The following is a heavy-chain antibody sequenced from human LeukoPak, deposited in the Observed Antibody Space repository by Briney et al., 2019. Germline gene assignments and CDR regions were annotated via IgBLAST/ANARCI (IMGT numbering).Heavy chain of an antibody. CDR2: TSSDLNVK. D-gene: IGHD1-26*01. J-gene: IGHJ3*02. V-gene: IGHV3-30-3*01. CDR3: GKNRYSGSLSPFDI. CDR1: GFTFRNYV. Sequence: GGSLRLSCAASGFTFRNYVIHWVRQAPGKGLEWVAVTSSDLNVKLYADSVKGRFTISRDNSRSTLYLQMNSLRAEDTAVYYCGKNRYSGSLSPFDIWGQGTMVTVSS.